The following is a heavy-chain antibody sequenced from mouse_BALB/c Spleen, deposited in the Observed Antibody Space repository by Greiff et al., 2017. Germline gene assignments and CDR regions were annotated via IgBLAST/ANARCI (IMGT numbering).Heavy chain of an antibody. Sequence: QVQLKESGPGLVAPSQSLSITCTVSGFSLTDYGVSWIRQPPGKGLEWLGVIWGGGSTYYNSALKSRLSISKDNSKSQVFLKMNSLQTDDTAMYYCTSRLRREKSYYAMDYWGQGTSVTVSS. D-gene: IGHD2-4*01. V-gene: IGHV2-6-5*01. CDR1: GFSLTDYG. J-gene: IGHJ4*01. CDR3: TSRLRREKSYYAMDY. CDR2: IWGGGST.